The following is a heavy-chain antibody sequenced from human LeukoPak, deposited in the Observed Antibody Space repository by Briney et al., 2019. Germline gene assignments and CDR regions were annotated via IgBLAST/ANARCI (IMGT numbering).Heavy chain of an antibody. CDR2: INHSGST. CDR3: AGQRGHSTYFDY. Sequence: SETLSLTCAVYGGSFSGYYWSWIRQPPGKGLEWIGEINHSGSTNYNPSLKSRVTISVDTSKNQFSLKLSSVTAADTAVYYCAGQRGHSTYFDYWGQGTLVTVSS. J-gene: IGHJ4*02. V-gene: IGHV4-34*01. D-gene: IGHD3-3*02. CDR1: GGSFSGYY.